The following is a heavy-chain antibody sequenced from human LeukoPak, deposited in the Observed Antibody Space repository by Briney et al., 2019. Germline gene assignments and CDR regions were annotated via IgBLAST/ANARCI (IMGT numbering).Heavy chain of an antibody. CDR1: GFTVSSNY. J-gene: IGHJ3*02. V-gene: IGHV3-66*01. CDR2: IYSGGST. D-gene: IGHD6-13*01. CDR3: ARGAGYSSSWYLGSAFDI. Sequence: GSLRLSCAASGFTVSSNYMSWVRQAPGKGLEWVSVIYSGGSTYYADSVKGRFTISRDNSKNTLYLQMNSLRAEDTAVYYCARGAGYSSSWYLGSAFDIWGQGTMVTVSS.